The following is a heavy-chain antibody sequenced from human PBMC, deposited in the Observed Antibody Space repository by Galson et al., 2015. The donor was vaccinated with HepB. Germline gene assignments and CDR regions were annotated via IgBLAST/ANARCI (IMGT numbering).Heavy chain of an antibody. D-gene: IGHD1-26*01. CDR3: ARVRRGAAGIFDAFDI. CDR1: GGTFSSYA. Sequence: SVKVSCKASGGTFSSYAISWVRQAPGQGLEWMGGIIPIFGTANYAQKFQGRVTITADESTSTAYMELSSLRSEDTAVYYCARVRRGAAGIFDAFDIWGQGTMVIVSS. J-gene: IGHJ3*02. CDR2: IIPIFGTA. V-gene: IGHV1-69*13.